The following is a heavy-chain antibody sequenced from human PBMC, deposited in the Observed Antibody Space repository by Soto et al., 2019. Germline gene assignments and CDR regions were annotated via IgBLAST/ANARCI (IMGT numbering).Heavy chain of an antibody. CDR3: AIDDGYTDNAFDY. D-gene: IGHD2-21*02. CDR2: ILKDGSDQ. J-gene: IGHJ4*02. Sequence: QVQLAESGGGVVQPGRSLRLSCAATGFTFSNYGMHWVRQAPGKGLEWVAVILKDGSDQKYADSMKGRFTISRDNSENTLYLHMNSLRVEDTAVYYCAIDDGYTDNAFDYWGQGTLVTVSS. V-gene: IGHV3-33*01. CDR1: GFTFSNYG.